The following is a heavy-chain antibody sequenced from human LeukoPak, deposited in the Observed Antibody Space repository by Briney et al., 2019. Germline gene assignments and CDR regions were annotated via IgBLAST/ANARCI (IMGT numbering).Heavy chain of an antibody. CDR2: INWNGDST. D-gene: IGHD3-10*01. CDR1: GFSFDAYD. CDR3: ARERELLGLDY. V-gene: IGHV3-20*04. J-gene: IGHJ4*02. Sequence: GGSLRLSCAASGFSFDAYDMSWVRQAPGKGLEWVSDINWNGDSTGYADSVKGRLTISGDNAKNSLYLQMNSLRAEDTALYYCARERELLGLDYWGQGTLVTVSS.